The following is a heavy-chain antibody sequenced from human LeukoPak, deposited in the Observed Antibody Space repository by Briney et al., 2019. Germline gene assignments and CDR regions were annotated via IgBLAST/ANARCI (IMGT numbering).Heavy chain of an antibody. Sequence: GASLQISCKGSGYSFTRHWIGWVRQLPGKGLEWMGNIYPGDSDARYSPSFQGQVTFSADKSIGTAYLQWSSLKASDTAMYYCARHATGDDCWGQGTLVTVSS. CDR3: ARHATGDDC. CDR1: GYSFTRHW. V-gene: IGHV5-51*01. J-gene: IGHJ4*02. CDR2: IYPGDSDA. D-gene: IGHD7-27*01.